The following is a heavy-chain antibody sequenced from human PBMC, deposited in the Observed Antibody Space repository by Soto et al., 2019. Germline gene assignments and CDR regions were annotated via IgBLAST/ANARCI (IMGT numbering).Heavy chain of an antibody. CDR3: AREERDYLDSSGSLDY. D-gene: IGHD3-22*01. V-gene: IGHV4-39*07. J-gene: IGHJ4*02. CDR2: IYYSGRT. CDR1: GGSISSSSYY. Sequence: SETLSLTCTVSGGSISSSSYYWGWIRQPPGKGLEWIGSIYYSGRTHYNPSLKSRVTISVDTSKNQFSLKLSSVTAADTAVYYCAREERDYLDSSGSLDYWGQGTLVTVSS.